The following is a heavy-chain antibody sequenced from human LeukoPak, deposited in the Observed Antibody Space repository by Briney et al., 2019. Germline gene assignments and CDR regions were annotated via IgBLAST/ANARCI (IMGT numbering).Heavy chain of an antibody. V-gene: IGHV1-8*01. CDR1: GKSFTGLN. CDR2: MNPNSGIT. Sequence: ASAKVSCKASGKSFTGLNFNGVGQAIGKGFDGMGWMNPNSGITGYAQKFQGRATMTGNTSISTAYVELSSLRSEDTAVYYCARSSGYYAFDYWGQGTLVTVSS. D-gene: IGHD3-22*01. J-gene: IGHJ4*02. CDR3: ARSSGYYAFDY.